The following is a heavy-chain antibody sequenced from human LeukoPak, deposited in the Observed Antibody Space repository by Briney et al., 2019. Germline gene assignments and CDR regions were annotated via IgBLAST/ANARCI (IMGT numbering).Heavy chain of an antibody. Sequence: GGSLRLTCAASGFTFDDYGMSWVRQAPGKGLEWVSYISGSSSTTYYADSVKGRFTISRDNAKNSLYLQMNSPRAADTAVYYCERFRSGYYMDVWGKGTTVTVSS. D-gene: IGHD6-19*01. J-gene: IGHJ6*03. V-gene: IGHV3-48*01. CDR3: ERFRSGYYMDV. CDR2: ISGSSSTT. CDR1: GFTFDDYG.